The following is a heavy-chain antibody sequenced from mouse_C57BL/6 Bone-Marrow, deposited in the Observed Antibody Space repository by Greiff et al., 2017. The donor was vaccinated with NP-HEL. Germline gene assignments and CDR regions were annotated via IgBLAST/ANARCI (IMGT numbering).Heavy chain of an antibody. D-gene: IGHD2-3*01. J-gene: IGHJ3*01. CDR3: ARIYDGYGTWFAY. Sequence: VQGVESDAELVKPGASVKISCKVSGYTFTDHTIHWMKQRPEQGLEWIGYIYPRDGSTKYNEKFKGKAPLTADKSSSTAYLQLNSLTSEDSAVYFCARIYDGYGTWFAYWGQGTLVTVSA. CDR1: GYTFTDHT. V-gene: IGHV1-78*01. CDR2: IYPRDGST.